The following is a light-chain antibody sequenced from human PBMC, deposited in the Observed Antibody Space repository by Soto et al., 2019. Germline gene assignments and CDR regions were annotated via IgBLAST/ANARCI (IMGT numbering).Light chain of an antibody. CDR1: GTDVGQYNY. CDR3: SSYTSSRAYV. J-gene: IGLJ1*01. V-gene: IGLV2-8*01. CDR2: HVS. Sequence: QSVLTQPPSASGSPGQSVTISCTGAGTDVGQYNYVSWYQQHPGKAPKLLIHHVSRRPSGVPARFSGSKSGNTASLTVSGLQTEDEADYYCSSYTSSRAYVFGIGTKVTVL.